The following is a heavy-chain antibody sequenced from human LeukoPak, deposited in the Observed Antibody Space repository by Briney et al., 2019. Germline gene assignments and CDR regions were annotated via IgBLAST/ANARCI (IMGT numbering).Heavy chain of an antibody. D-gene: IGHD6-19*01. CDR3: AKDLTYSSGCVDY. CDR2: IRYDGSNK. CDR1: GFTVSSNY. J-gene: IGHJ4*02. V-gene: IGHV3-30*02. Sequence: GGSLRLSCAASGFTVSSNYMSWVRQAPGKGLEWVAFIRYDGSNKYYADSVKGRFTISRDNSKNTLYLQMNSLRAEDTAVYYCAKDLTYSSGCVDYWGQGTLATVSS.